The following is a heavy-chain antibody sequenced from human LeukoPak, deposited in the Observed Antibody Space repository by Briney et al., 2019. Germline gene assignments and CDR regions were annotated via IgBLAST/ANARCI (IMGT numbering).Heavy chain of an antibody. D-gene: IGHD6-13*01. Sequence: GGSLRLSCAASGFTFSSYGMHWVRQAPGKGLEWVAVIWYDGSNKYYADSVKGRFTISRDNSKNTLYLQMNSLRAEDTAVYYCAKVAKIAALRYYYMDVWGKGTTVTVSS. CDR2: IWYDGSNK. J-gene: IGHJ6*03. CDR3: AKVAKIAALRYYYMDV. V-gene: IGHV3-30*02. CDR1: GFTFSSYG.